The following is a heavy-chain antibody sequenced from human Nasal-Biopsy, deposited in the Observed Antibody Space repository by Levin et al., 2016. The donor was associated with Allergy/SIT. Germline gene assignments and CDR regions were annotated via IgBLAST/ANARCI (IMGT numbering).Heavy chain of an antibody. J-gene: IGHJ6*02. CDR2: IIPDIDMT. Sequence: SVKVSCKVSGGTFSGYTFNWVRQAPGQGLEWMGRIIPDIDMTNNPERFQGRVTVIADKSTSTAYMELSSLRSEDTAVYYCAVASIRGVIQEYYGMDVWGQGTTVIVSS. CDR1: GGTFSGYT. V-gene: IGHV1-69*02. CDR3: AVASIRGVIQEYYGMDV. D-gene: IGHD3-10*01.